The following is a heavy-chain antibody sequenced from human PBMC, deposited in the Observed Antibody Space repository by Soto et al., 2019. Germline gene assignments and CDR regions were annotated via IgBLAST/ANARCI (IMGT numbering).Heavy chain of an antibody. CDR3: AKSHYYDSSGSFDY. D-gene: IGHD3-22*01. CDR1: GFTFSSYA. Sequence: GGSLRLSCAASGFTFSSYAMSWVRQAPGKGLEWVSAISGSGGSTYYADSVKGRFTTSRDNSKNTLYLQMNSLRAEDTAVYYCAKSHYYDSSGSFDYWGQGTLVTVSS. J-gene: IGHJ4*02. V-gene: IGHV3-23*01. CDR2: ISGSGGST.